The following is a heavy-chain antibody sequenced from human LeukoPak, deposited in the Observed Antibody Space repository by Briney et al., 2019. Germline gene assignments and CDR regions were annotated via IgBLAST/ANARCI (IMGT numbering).Heavy chain of an antibody. D-gene: IGHD2-2*01. CDR3: ARVGGSIHRIDY. J-gene: IGHJ4*02. CDR2: IKEDGSEK. Sequence: TGGSLRLSCAASGFTFSSYWMTWVRQAPGKGLEWVANIKEDGSEKYYVDSVKGRFTISRDSAKNSLYLQMNSLRAEDTAVYYCARVGGSIHRIDYWGQGTLVTVSS. V-gene: IGHV3-7*01. CDR1: GFTFSSYW.